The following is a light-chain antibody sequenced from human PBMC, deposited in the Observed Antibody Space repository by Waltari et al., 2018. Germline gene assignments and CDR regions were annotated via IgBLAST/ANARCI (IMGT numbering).Light chain of an antibody. V-gene: IGLV1-51*01. CDR2: DND. CDR1: NPNIATKV. J-gene: IGLJ2*01. Sequence: QSVLTQPPSVSAAPGQKVTISCPGTNPNIATKVATWYQQFPGTAPKLLIYDNDKRPSGIPDRFSGSKSGTSATLGITGLQTGDEADYYCGTWDSSLSDVVFGGGTKLTVL. CDR3: GTWDSSLSDVV.